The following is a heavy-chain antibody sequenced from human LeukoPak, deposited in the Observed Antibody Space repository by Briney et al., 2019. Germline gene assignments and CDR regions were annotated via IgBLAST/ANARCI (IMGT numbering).Heavy chain of an antibody. CDR2: INPNSGGT. J-gene: IGHJ6*02. V-gene: IGHV1-2*02. D-gene: IGHD2-15*01. CDR3: ARSLQDSRLNPYYYGMDV. CDR1: GYTFTGYY. Sequence: ASVKVSCKASGYTFTGYYMHWVRQAPGQGLEWMGWINPNSGGTNYAQKFQGRVTMTRDTSISTAYMELSRLRSDDTAVYYCARSLQDSRLNPYYYGMDVWGQGTTVTVSS.